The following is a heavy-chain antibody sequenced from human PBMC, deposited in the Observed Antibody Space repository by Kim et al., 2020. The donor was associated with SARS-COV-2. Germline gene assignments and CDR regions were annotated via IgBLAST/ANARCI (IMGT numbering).Heavy chain of an antibody. D-gene: IGHD6-19*01. Sequence: SETLSLTCTVSGGSISSSSYYWGWIRQPPGKGLEWIGSIYYSGSTYYNPSLKSRVTISVDTSKNQFSLKLSSVTAADTAVYYCARHRSLYGLAGPFDYWGQGTLVTVSS. CDR3: ARHRSLYGLAGPFDY. V-gene: IGHV4-39*01. CDR1: GGSISSSSYY. CDR2: IYYSGST. J-gene: IGHJ4*02.